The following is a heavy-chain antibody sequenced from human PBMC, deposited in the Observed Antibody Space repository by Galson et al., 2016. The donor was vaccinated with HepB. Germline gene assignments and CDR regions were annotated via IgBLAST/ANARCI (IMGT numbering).Heavy chain of an antibody. D-gene: IGHD3-3*01. J-gene: IGHJ4*02. Sequence: SETLSLTCNVSGGSIASSTFYWGWIRQSPGKGLELIGSIYFAGSTFYNPSLTSRLTISVDTSKNLFSLKLNSVTAADTAVYYCARRGDYTFCSGPPHFDRWGQGTLVTVSS. CDR3: ARRGDYTFCSGPPHFDR. V-gene: IGHV4-39*01. CDR2: IYFAGST. CDR1: GGSIASSTFY.